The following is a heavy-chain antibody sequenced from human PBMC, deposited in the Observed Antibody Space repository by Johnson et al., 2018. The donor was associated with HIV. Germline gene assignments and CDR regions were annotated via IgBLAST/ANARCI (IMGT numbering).Heavy chain of an antibody. Sequence: VQLVESGGGLVQSGGSLKLSCTSSGFTFSGSAMHWVRQAPGKGLEWVGRTRNKANSYITEYAASVKGRFSISRDDSKNSLYLQMKSLKTEDNAVYYCAVTVHSSGWYGGDDAFDIWGQGTMVTVSS. V-gene: IGHV3-72*01. CDR1: GFTFSGSA. J-gene: IGHJ3*02. CDR3: AVTVHSSGWYGGDDAFDI. D-gene: IGHD6-19*01. CDR2: TRNKANSYIT.